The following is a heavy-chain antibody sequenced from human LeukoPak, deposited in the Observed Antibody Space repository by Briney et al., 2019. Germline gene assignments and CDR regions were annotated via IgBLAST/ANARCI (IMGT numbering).Heavy chain of an antibody. V-gene: IGHV1-2*02. CDR3: ARDLWFGATSDY. CDR2: INPNSGGT. CDR1: GYTFTGYY. D-gene: IGHD3-10*01. Sequence: ASVKVSCKASGYTFTGYYMHWVRQAPGQGLEWMGWINPNSGGTNYARKFQGRVTMTRDTSISTAYMELSRLRSDDTAVYYCARDLWFGATSDYWGQGTLVTVSS. J-gene: IGHJ4*02.